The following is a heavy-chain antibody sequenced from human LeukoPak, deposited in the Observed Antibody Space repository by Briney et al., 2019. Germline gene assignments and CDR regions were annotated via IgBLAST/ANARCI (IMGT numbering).Heavy chain of an antibody. CDR2: ISSSSSYI. Sequence: GGSLRLSCAASGFTFSSYSMNWVRQAPGKGLEWVSSISSSSSYIYYADSVKGRFTISRDNAKNSPYLQMNSLRAEDTAVYYCAKQAPLAYFDFWGQGTLVTVSS. CDR3: AKQAPLAYFDF. J-gene: IGHJ4*02. V-gene: IGHV3-21*01. CDR1: GFTFSSYS.